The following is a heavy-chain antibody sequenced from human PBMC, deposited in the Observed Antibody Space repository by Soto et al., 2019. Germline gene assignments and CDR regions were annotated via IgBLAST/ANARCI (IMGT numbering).Heavy chain of an antibody. CDR1: GFTFSSYS. J-gene: IGHJ6*03. D-gene: IGHD3-3*01. V-gene: IGHV3-21*06. Sequence: EVQLVESGGGLVKPGGSLRLSCVVSGFTFSSYSMNWVRQAPGKGLEWVSSISSSSIYTYYADSVKGRFTISRDNAKDSVYLQMNSLRAEDTAVYYCAREFMESQYYYYCMDVWGKGTTVSVSS. CDR2: ISSSSIYT. CDR3: AREFMESQYYYYCMDV.